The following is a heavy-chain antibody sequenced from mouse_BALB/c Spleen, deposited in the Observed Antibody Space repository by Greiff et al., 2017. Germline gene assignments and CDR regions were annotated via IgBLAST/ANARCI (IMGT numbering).Heavy chain of an antibody. Sequence: EVQLQQSGPGLVKPSQSLSLTCTVTGYAITSDYAWNWIRQFPGNRREWMGYISYSGSTSYNPSLKSRISITRDTSKNQFFLQVNPVTSEDTDTYYCARGKIYYGNYGAMGCWGRGTSVTVSS. J-gene: IGHJ4*01. D-gene: IGHD2-1*01. V-gene: IGHV3-2*02. CDR2: ISYSGST. CDR3: ARGKIYYGNYGAMGC. CDR1: GYAITSDYA.